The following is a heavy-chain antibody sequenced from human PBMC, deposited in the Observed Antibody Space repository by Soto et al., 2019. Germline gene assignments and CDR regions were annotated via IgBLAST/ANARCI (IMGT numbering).Heavy chain of an antibody. CDR1: GFTFSTYS. V-gene: IGHV3-21*01. D-gene: IGHD3-10*01. Sequence: EVQLVESGGGLVKPGGSLRLSCAASGFTFSTYSMNWVRQAPGKGLEWVSFISISSSYMNYADSVKGRFTSSRDNAKNSLYLHMNSLRTEDTAVYYCARDHYGSGNYYFDYWGQGTLVTVSS. CDR2: ISISSSYM. J-gene: IGHJ4*02. CDR3: ARDHYGSGNYYFDY.